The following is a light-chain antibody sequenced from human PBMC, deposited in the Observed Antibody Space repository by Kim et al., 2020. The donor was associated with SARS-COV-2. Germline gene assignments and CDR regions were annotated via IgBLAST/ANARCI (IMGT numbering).Light chain of an antibody. Sequence: PAAISCRSSQRLLNRNGYNYLDWYLQKPGQSPQLLIYLGSNRASGAPDRFSGSGSGTEFTLKISRVEAEDVGVYYCMQTLQAPRTFGQGTRLEIK. V-gene: IGKV2-28*01. CDR1: QRLLNRNGYNY. CDR3: MQTLQAPRT. CDR2: LGS. J-gene: IGKJ5*01.